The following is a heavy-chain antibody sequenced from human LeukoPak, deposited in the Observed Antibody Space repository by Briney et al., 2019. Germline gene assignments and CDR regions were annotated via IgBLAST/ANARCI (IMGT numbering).Heavy chain of an antibody. V-gene: IGHV4-4*02. CDR1: LDSTTSNF. Sequence: PSETLSLTCTVSLDSTTSNFWSWVRQPPGKGLEWIGEIYHSGSTNYNPSLKSRVTISVDKSKNQISLKVTSVTAADTAVYYCARGLSLNPGYYFYGMDVWGQGTTVTVSS. CDR3: ARGLSLNPGYYFYGMDV. J-gene: IGHJ6*01. CDR2: IYHSGST.